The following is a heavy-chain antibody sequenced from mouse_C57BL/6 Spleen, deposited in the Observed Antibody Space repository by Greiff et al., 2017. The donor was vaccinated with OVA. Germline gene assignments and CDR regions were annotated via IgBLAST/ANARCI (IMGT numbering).Heavy chain of an antibody. CDR3: ARHDGATMVPYYFDY. V-gene: IGHV5-6*01. Sequence: VQLKESGGDLVKPGGSLKLSCAASGFTFSSYGMSWVRQTPDKRLEWVATISSGGSYTYYPDSVKGRFTISRDNAKNTLYLQMSSLKSEDTAMYYCARHDGATMVPYYFDYWGQGTTLTVSS. D-gene: IGHD2-1*01. J-gene: IGHJ2*01. CDR2: ISSGGSYT. CDR1: GFTFSSYG.